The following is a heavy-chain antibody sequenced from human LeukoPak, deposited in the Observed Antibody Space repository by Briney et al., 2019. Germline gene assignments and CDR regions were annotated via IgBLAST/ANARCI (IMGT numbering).Heavy chain of an antibody. D-gene: IGHD6-6*01. V-gene: IGHV1-2*02. J-gene: IGHJ4*02. CDR2: INPNSGGT. CDR3: ARDAFIAATHGWSDY. CDR1: GYTFTGYY. Sequence: ASVKVSCKASGYTFTGYYIHWVRQAPGQGLEWMGWINPNSGGTNYAQKYQGRVTMTRDTSISTAYMELSRLRSDDTAVYYCARDAFIAATHGWSDYWGQGTLVTVSS.